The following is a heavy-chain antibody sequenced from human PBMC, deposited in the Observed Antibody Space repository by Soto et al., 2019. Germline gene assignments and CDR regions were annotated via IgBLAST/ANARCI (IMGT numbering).Heavy chain of an antibody. CDR1: GATFTSST. CDR3: AAISSGYYRVFDY. CDR2: ILVGSGQT. V-gene: IGHV1-58*01. D-gene: IGHD3-22*01. Sequence: SVKVSCKASGATFTSSTVNWVRQARGQPPEWIGWILVGSGQTNSAQKFQGRVAITRDMSTYTAYLELNSLRSDDSGVYYCAAISSGYYRVFDYWGQGTPVTSPQ. J-gene: IGHJ4*02.